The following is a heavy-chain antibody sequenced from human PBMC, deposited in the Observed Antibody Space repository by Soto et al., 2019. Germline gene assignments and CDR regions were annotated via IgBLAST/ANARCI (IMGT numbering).Heavy chain of an antibody. V-gene: IGHV3-30*18. CDR2: ISYDGSNK. D-gene: IGHD1-20*01. J-gene: IGHJ4*02. CDR1: GFTFSSYG. Sequence: GGSLRLSCAASGFTFSSYGMHWVRQAPGKGLEWVAVISYDGSNKYYADSVKGRFTISRDNSKNTLYLQMNSLRAEDTAVYYCAKDRRNWNYLDYRGQGTLVTVSS. CDR3: AKDRRNWNYLDY.